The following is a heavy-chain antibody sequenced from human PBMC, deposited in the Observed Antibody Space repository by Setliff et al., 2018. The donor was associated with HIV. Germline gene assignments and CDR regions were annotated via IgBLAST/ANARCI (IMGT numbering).Heavy chain of an antibody. CDR1: GGTSSNYA. Sequence: SVKVSCKASGGTSSNYAITWVRRAPGQGLEWMGGIIPIFGTPNYAQKFKGRLTITADESTSTVYMELSSLRSEDTAMYYCARDSRDIVVVIAPEPEPYYYYGMDVWGEGTTVTVSS. D-gene: IGHD2-15*01. CDR2: IIPIFGTP. CDR3: ARDSRDIVVVIAPEPEPYYYYGMDV. V-gene: IGHV1-69*13. J-gene: IGHJ6*04.